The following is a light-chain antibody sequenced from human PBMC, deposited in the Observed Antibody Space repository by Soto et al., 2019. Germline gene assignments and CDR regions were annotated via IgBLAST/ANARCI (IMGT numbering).Light chain of an antibody. CDR1: SCDVGGYDY. Sequence: QSVLTQPASVSGSPGQSITISCTGTSCDVGGYDYVSWYQLHPGKAPKLMIFEVSNRPSGVSYRLSGSKSGNTASLTISGLQAEDEADYFCSSYSISTAYLFGTGTKVTVL. CDR2: EVS. CDR3: SSYSISTAYL. J-gene: IGLJ1*01. V-gene: IGLV2-14*01.